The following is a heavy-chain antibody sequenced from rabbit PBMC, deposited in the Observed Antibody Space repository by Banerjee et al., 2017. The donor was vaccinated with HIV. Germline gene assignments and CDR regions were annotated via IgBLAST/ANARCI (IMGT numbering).Heavy chain of an antibody. CDR1: GFSFSSSYY. D-gene: IGHD3-1*01. CDR2: IYVGSSGST. J-gene: IGHJ4*01. V-gene: IGHV1S40*01. CDR3: VRALGLEGNL. Sequence: QSLEESGGDLVKPGASLTLTCTASGFSFSSSYYMCWVRQAPGKGLEWIACIYVGSSGSTYYASWAKGRFTISKTSSTTVFLQMTSLTAADTATYFCVRALGLEGNLWGQGTLVTVS.